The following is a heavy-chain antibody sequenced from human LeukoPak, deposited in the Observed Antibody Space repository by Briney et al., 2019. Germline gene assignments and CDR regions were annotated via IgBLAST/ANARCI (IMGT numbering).Heavy chain of an antibody. CDR2: ISWNSDSI. CDR1: GFTFGDYA. D-gene: IGHD2-15*01. CDR3: AKGQREYCSGGSCYLDY. Sequence: GRSLRLSCAASGFTFGDYAMHWVRQAPGKGLEWVSGISWNSDSIGYADSVKGRFTISRDNSKNTLYLQMNSLRADDTAVYYCAKGQREYCSGGSCYLDYWGQGTLVTVSS. V-gene: IGHV3-9*01. J-gene: IGHJ4*02.